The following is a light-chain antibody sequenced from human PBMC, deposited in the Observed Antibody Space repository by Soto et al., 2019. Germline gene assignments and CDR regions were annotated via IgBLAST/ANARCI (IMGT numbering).Light chain of an antibody. CDR2: EDS. CDR3: CSYAGSSIWV. Sequence: QSALTQPASVSGSPGQSITISCTGTSSDVGSYNLVSWYQQHPGKAPKLIIYEDSKRPSGVSNRFSGSKFGNTASLTISGLQAEDEADYYCCSYAGSSIWVFGGGTKVTVL. CDR1: SSDVGSYNL. J-gene: IGLJ3*02. V-gene: IGLV2-23*01.